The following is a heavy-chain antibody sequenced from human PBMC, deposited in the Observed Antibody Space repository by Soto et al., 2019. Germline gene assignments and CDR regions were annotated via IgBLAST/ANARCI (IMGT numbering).Heavy chain of an antibody. CDR3: ARDLSIPRPLVHSDF. CDR1: GYTFTSYG. CDR2: ISAYNGNT. V-gene: IGHV1-18*01. D-gene: IGHD6-13*01. Sequence: ASVKVSCKASGYTFTSYGISWVRQAPGQGLEWMGWISAYNGNTNYAQKLQGRVTMTTDTSTSTAYMELRSLRSDDTAVYYCARDLSIPRPLVHSDFSGQAPLGT. J-gene: IGHJ4*02.